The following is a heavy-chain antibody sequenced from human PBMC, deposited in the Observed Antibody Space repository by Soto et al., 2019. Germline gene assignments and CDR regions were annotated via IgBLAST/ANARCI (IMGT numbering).Heavy chain of an antibody. V-gene: IGHV3-23*01. CDR3: ARPLWTSGFGEVFDC. Sequence: GGSLRLSCVASGFTFSSTYAMSWVRQAPGKGLEWVSAISGAGIHKYYADSVKGRFTISRDTSKNTLYLQMDRLRVDDTAIYYCARPLWTSGFGEVFDCWGQGTLVTVSS. D-gene: IGHD3-16*01. CDR1: GFTFSSTYA. CDR2: ISGAGIHK. J-gene: IGHJ4*02.